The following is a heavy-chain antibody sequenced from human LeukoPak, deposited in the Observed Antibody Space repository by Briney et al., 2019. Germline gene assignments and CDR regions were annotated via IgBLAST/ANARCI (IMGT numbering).Heavy chain of an antibody. CDR3: ARDGWFGDYNWFDP. Sequence: GESLRLSCAASGSTFSSYSMNWVRQAPGKGLEWVSYISSASSTIYYADSVKGRFTISRDNAKNSLYLQMNSLRAEDTAMYYCARDGWFGDYNWFDPWGQGTLVTVSS. CDR2: ISSASSTI. V-gene: IGHV3-48*01. J-gene: IGHJ5*02. D-gene: IGHD3-10*01. CDR1: GSTFSSYS.